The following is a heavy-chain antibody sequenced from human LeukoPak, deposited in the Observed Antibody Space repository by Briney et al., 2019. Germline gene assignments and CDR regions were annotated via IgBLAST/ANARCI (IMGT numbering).Heavy chain of an antibody. J-gene: IGHJ5*02. CDR1: GGSISSSSYY. V-gene: IGHV4-39*01. CDR2: IYYSGST. CDR3: ARSYYDFWSGYYRPNWFDP. D-gene: IGHD3-3*01. Sequence: PSETLSLTCTVSGGSISSSSYYWGWIRQPPGKGLEWIGGIYYSGSTYYNPSLKSRVTISVDTSKNQFSLKLSSVTAADTAVYYCARSYYDFWSGYYRPNWFDPWGQGTLVTVSS.